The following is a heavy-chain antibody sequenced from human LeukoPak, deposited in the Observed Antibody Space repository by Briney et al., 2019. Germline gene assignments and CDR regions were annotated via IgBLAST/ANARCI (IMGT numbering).Heavy chain of an antibody. Sequence: SETLSLTCAVSGYSINNYNWWGWIRQPPGRGLEWIGYIYYSGSTYYKSSLKSRVTMSVDTSKNQFSLKLSSVTAVDTAMYYCARTHRSGFSFEYWGQGILVTVSS. CDR2: IYYSGST. CDR1: GYSINNYNW. V-gene: IGHV4-28*01. J-gene: IGHJ4*02. CDR3: ARTHRSGFSFEY. D-gene: IGHD6-19*01.